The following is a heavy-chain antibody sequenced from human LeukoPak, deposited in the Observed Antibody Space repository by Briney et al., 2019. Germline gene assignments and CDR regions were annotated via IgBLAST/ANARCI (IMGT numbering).Heavy chain of an antibody. D-gene: IGHD3-10*01. J-gene: IGHJ4*02. CDR1: GFSLSTSGVG. Sequence: SGPTLVHPTQPLTLTCTFSGFSLSTSGVGVGWIRQPPVKALERLALIYWNDDKRYSSSLKSRLTITKDTSKNQVVLTMTNMDPVDTATYYCARFITMVRGVIQRDFDYWGQGTLVTVSS. CDR3: ARFITMVRGVIQRDFDY. V-gene: IGHV2-5*01. CDR2: IYWNDDK.